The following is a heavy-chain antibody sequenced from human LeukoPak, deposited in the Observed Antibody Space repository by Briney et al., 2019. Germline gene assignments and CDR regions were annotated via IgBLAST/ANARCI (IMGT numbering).Heavy chain of an antibody. CDR3: AREVGGIPADNWFDP. CDR1: GGSISSGGYS. Sequence: SETLSLTCAVSGGSISSGGYSWSWIRQPPGKGLEWIGYIYHSGSTYYNPPLKSRVTISVDRSKNQFSLKLSSVTAADTAVYYCAREVGGIPADNWFDPWGQGTLVTVSS. V-gene: IGHV4-30-2*01. CDR2: IYHSGST. D-gene: IGHD2-2*01. J-gene: IGHJ5*02.